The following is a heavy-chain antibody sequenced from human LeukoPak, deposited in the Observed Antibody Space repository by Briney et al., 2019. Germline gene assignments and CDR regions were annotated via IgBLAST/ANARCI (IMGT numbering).Heavy chain of an antibody. V-gene: IGHV4-59*01. CDR3: ARMVWKRGYSGYAAY. D-gene: IGHD5-12*01. J-gene: IGHJ4*02. Sequence: SETLSLTCTASGGSISSYYWSWIRQPPRKGLEWTGYIYYSGSTNYNPSLKSRVTISVDTSKNQFSLKLSSVTAADTAVYYCARMVWKRGYSGYAAYWGQGTLVTVSS. CDR2: IYYSGST. CDR1: GGSISSYY.